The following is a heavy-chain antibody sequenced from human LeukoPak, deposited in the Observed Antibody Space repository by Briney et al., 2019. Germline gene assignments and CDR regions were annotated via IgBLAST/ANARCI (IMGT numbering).Heavy chain of an antibody. D-gene: IGHD3-10*01. CDR1: GGSFSGYY. CDR3: ARDQLVRGVIRRGFDY. J-gene: IGHJ4*02. Sequence: SETLSLTCAVYGGSFSGYYWSWIRQPPGKGLEWIGEINHSGSTNYNPSLKSRVTISVDASKNQFSLKLSSVTAADTAVYYCARDQLVRGVIRRGFDYWGQGTLVTVSS. CDR2: INHSGST. V-gene: IGHV4-34*01.